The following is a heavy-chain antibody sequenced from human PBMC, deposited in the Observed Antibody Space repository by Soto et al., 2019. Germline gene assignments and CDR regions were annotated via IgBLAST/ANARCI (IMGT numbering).Heavy chain of an antibody. Sequence: SVKVSCKDSGGTFSIYAISWVRQAPGQGLEWMGGIIPIFGTANYAQKFQGRVTITADESTSTAYMELSSLRSEDTAVYYCARLKEGPSSGCYGSGYYFVYWGQGTLVTVSS. CDR2: IIPIFGTA. J-gene: IGHJ4*02. D-gene: IGHD6-19*01. CDR1: GGTFSIYA. CDR3: ARLKEGPSSGCYGSGYYFVY. V-gene: IGHV1-69*13.